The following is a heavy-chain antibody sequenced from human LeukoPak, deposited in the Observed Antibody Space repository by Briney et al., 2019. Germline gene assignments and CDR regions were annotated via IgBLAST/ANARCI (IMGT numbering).Heavy chain of an antibody. CDR1: GGSFSGYY. J-gene: IGHJ4*02. CDR3: AREDLTGSYYFDY. D-gene: IGHD3-9*01. V-gene: IGHV4-34*01. CDR2: INHSGST. Sequence: SETLSLTCAVYGGSFSGYYWSWIRQPPGKGLEWIGEINHSGSTNYNPSLKSRVTTSVDTSKNQFSLKLSSVTAADTAVYYCAREDLTGSYYFDYWGQGTLVTVSS.